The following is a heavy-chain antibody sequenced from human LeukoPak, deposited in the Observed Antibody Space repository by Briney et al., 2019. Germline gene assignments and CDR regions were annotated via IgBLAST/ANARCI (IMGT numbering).Heavy chain of an antibody. J-gene: IGHJ4*02. CDR3: ARDLGDPTDPKLEPYDY. D-gene: IGHD1-1*01. CDR2: ISAYNGNT. V-gene: IGHV1-18*01. Sequence: ASVKVSCKASGYTFTSYGVSWVRHPPGQGLEWMVWISAYNGNTNYAQKLQGRVTMTTDTSTSTAYMELRSLRSEDTAVYYCARDLGDPTDPKLEPYDYWGQGALVTVSS. CDR1: GYTFTSYG.